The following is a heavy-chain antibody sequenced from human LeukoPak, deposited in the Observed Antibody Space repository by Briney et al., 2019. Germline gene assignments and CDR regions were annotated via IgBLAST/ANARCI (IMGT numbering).Heavy chain of an antibody. V-gene: IGHV3-30*03. CDR3: ARVQGSGWYRE. CDR2: ISYDGSNK. CDR1: GFTFSDYY. D-gene: IGHD6-19*01. J-gene: IGHJ4*02. Sequence: PGGSLRLSCAASGFTFSDYYMSWIRQAPGKGLEWVAVISYDGSNKYYADSVKGRFTISRDNSKNTLYLQMNSLRAEDTAVYYCARVQGSGWYREWGQGTLVTVSS.